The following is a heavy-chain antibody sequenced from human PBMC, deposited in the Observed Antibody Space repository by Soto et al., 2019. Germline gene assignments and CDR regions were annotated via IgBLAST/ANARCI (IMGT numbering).Heavy chain of an antibody. CDR2: IVVGSGNT. D-gene: IGHD3-22*01. CDR3: AAKPHSYYDESSGYYAFDI. Sequence: SVKVSCKASGFTFTSSAVQWVRQARGQRLEWIGWIVVGSGNTNYAQQFQERVTITRDMSTSTAYMELSSLRSEDTAVYYCAAKPHSYYDESSGYYAFDIWGQGTMVTVS. V-gene: IGHV1-58*01. J-gene: IGHJ3*02. CDR1: GFTFTSSA.